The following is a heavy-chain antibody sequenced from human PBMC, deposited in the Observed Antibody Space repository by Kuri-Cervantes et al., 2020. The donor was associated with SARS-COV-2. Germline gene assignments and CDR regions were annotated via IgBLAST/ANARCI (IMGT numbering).Heavy chain of an antibody. Sequence: SQTLPLTCAVYGGSFSGYYWSWIRQPPGKGLEWIGEINHSGSTNYNPSLKSRVTISVDTSKNQFSLKLSSVTAADTAVYYCARVWGWSGYYFHYGMDVWGQGTTVTVSS. D-gene: IGHD3-3*01. CDR1: GGSFSGYY. J-gene: IGHJ6*02. CDR2: INHSGST. V-gene: IGHV4-34*01. CDR3: ARVWGWSGYYFHYGMDV.